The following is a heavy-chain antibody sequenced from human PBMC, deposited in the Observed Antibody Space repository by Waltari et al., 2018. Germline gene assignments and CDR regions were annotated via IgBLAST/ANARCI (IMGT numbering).Heavy chain of an antibody. CDR1: GFTFHTYW. V-gene: IGHV3-74*01. CDR3: VRRLDKRRGFDY. CDR2: INSDGSGT. J-gene: IGHJ4*02. D-gene: IGHD3-16*01. Sequence: EVALVESGGGLVQPGGSLRLPGAASGFTFHTYWMHWFRQAPGKGLVWVSRINSDGSGTSYADSVQGRYTISRDNAKNTVFLQMNSLRVEDTAVYYCVRRLDKRRGFDYWGQGTLVTVSS.